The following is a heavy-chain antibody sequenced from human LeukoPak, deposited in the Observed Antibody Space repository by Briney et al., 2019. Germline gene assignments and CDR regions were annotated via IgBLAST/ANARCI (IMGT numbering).Heavy chain of an antibody. CDR2: IYYSGST. V-gene: IGHV4-59*01. D-gene: IGHD6-19*01. Sequence: SETLSLTCTVSGCSISSYYWSWIRQPPGKGLEWIGYIYYSGSTNYNPSLKSRVTISVDTSKNQFSLKLSSVTAADTAVYYCARVIPGQWLVPSVFDYWGQGTLVTVSS. CDR1: GCSISSYY. J-gene: IGHJ4*02. CDR3: ARVIPGQWLVPSVFDY.